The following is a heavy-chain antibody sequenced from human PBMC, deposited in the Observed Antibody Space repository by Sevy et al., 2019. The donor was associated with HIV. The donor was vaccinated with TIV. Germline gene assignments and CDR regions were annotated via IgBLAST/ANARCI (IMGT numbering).Heavy chain of an antibody. Sequence: SETLSLTCTVSGGSIKGHYWSWVRQPPGKGLEWIGYIYYSGSTNYNPSLKSRVTISLDTSKNQCSLKLSSVTAADTAVYYCARDGWELANYYYDLDVWGQGTTVTVSS. CDR2: IYYSGST. D-gene: IGHD1-26*01. J-gene: IGHJ6*02. CDR1: GGSIKGHY. CDR3: ARDGWELANYYYDLDV. V-gene: IGHV4-59*11.